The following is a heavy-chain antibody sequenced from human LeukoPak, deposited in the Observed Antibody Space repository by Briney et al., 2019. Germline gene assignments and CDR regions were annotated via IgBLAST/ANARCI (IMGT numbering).Heavy chain of an antibody. V-gene: IGHV4-39*01. CDR2: IYYSGST. D-gene: IGHD3/OR15-3a*01. Sequence: SETLSLTCTVSGGSTSSSSYYWGWIRQPPGKGLEWIGSIYYSGSTYYNPSLKSRVTISVDTSKNQFSLKLSSVTAADTAVYYCARRARGGLDPGSFDYWGQGTLVTVFS. CDR3: ARRARGGLDPGSFDY. CDR1: GGSTSSSSYY. J-gene: IGHJ4*02.